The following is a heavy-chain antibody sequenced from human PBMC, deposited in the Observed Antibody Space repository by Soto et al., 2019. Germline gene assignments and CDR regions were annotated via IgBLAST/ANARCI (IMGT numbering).Heavy chain of an antibody. Sequence: QITLKESGPTLVKPTQTLTLTCTFSGFSLSTSGVGVGWIRQPPGKALEWLALLYWDDDKRDSPPLNSRLTITKDTSKIQVLLTMTNMDPVDTATYYCAHRSYAPPLDAFDIWGQGTMVTVSS. V-gene: IGHV2-5*02. D-gene: IGHD2-2*01. CDR3: AHRSYAPPLDAFDI. J-gene: IGHJ3*02. CDR1: GFSLSTSGVG. CDR2: LYWDDDK.